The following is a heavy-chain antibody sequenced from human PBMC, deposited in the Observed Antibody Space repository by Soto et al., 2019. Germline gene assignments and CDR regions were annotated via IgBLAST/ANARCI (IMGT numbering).Heavy chain of an antibody. CDR2: IYSKAGTI. Sequence: QVQLVQSGAEVQKPGASVKVSCKTSGYIFNNFGITWVRQAPGLGLEWLGWIYSKAGTINFAQKFQGRVTMTTDTSTTSVYMELRSLPFDDSAVDFCARDIDFEIDSWGQGTLVTVS. J-gene: IGHJ4*02. CDR3: ARDIDFEIDS. D-gene: IGHD3-9*01. V-gene: IGHV1-18*01. CDR1: GYIFNNFG.